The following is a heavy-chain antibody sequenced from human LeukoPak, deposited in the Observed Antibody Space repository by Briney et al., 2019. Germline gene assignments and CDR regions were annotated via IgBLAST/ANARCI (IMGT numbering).Heavy chain of an antibody. J-gene: IGHJ4*02. Sequence: SETLSLTCTVSGGSISSNNWWSWVRQPPGKELEWIGEIYHSGSTNYNPSLKSRVTISVDTSKNQFSLKLSSVTAADTAVYYCARVSVEGVDYWGQGTLVTVSS. CDR2: IYHSGST. V-gene: IGHV4-4*02. CDR3: ARVSVEGVDY. CDR1: GGSISSNNW. D-gene: IGHD5/OR15-5a*01.